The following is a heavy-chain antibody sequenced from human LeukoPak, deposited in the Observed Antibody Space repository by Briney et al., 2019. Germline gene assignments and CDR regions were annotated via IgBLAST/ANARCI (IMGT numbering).Heavy chain of an antibody. V-gene: IGHV3-7*03. CDR2: IKQDGSEK. J-gene: IGHJ4*02. Sequence: PGGSLRLSCAASGFTFSSYWMSWVRQAPGKGLEWVANIKQDGSEKYYVDSVKGRFTISRDNAKNSLYLQMNSLRAEDTAVYYRAKAMDSSGYYYFDYWGQGTLVTVSS. CDR1: GFTFSSYW. D-gene: IGHD3-22*01. CDR3: AKAMDSSGYYYFDY.